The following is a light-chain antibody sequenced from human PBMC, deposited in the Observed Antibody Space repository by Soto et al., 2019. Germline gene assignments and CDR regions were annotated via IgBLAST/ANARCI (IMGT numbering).Light chain of an antibody. Sequence: DIQMTQSPSSLSASVGDRVTITCRASQSISSYLNWYQQKPGKAPKLLIYAASRLQSGVPSRFSGSGSGTDFTLPISSLQPEDFATYYCHKSYSTSCTFGQGTKVYIK. V-gene: IGKV1-39*01. CDR3: HKSYSTSCT. J-gene: IGKJ1*01. CDR1: QSISSY. CDR2: AAS.